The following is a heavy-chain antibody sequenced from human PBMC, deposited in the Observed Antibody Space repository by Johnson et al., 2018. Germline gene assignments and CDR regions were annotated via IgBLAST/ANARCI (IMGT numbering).Heavy chain of an antibody. V-gene: IGHV3-21*01. D-gene: IGHD6-19*01. CDR2: ISSSSRYK. CDR3: ARELGRDNSGWYNGGFDI. J-gene: IGHJ3*02. CDR1: GFNFSTYT. Sequence: VQLVQSGGGLVKPGGSLRLSCAASGFNFSTYTMNWVRQAPGKGLEWVSSISSSSRYKYSVDSVEGGFTISRDNGKISLYLQMNSLRADDTAIYYCARELGRDNSGWYNGGFDIWGQGTAVTVS.